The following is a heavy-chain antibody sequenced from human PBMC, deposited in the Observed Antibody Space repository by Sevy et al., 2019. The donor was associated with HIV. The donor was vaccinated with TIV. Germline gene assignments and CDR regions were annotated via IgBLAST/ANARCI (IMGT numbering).Heavy chain of an antibody. V-gene: IGHV3-23*01. D-gene: IGHD3-22*01. J-gene: IGHJ4*02. CDR3: AKRPYYYYNSDGHLVSSTDEADY. CDR2: ISGGGDGT. CDR1: GFTFNIYA. Sequence: GGSLRLSCAASGFTFNIYAMSWVRQAPGKGLEWLSAISGGGDGTYYEDSVKGRFTISGDNARNTMYLQMNSLRAEDTAVYYCAKRPYYYYNSDGHLVSSTDEADYWGQGTLVTVSS.